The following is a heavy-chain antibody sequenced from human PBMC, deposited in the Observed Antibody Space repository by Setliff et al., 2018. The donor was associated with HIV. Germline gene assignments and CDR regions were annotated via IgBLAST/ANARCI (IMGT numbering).Heavy chain of an antibody. J-gene: IGHJ6*03. CDR3: VRLTADRTNYYYYMDV. CDR1: GYTFTGYY. V-gene: IGHV1-18*04. Sequence: GASVKVSCKASGYTFTGYYMHWVRQAPGQGLEWMGWIDSNNGNRNFAQKFRGRVTMTTDISTNTAYMEVRSLSFDDTAVYYCVRLTADRTNYYYYMDVWGKGTTVTVSS. D-gene: IGHD2-8*01. CDR2: IDSNNGNR.